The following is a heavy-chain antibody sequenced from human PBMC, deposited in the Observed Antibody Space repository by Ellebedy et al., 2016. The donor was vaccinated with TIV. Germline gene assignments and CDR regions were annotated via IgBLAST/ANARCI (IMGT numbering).Heavy chain of an antibody. V-gene: IGHV1-18*01. CDR1: GYTFTSYG. Sequence: AASVKVSCKASGYTFTSYGISWVRQAPGQGLEWMGWISGYNGHTNYAQKFQGRVTMTTDTSTSTAYMELRSLRNDDTAVYYCARRYGTAVGASEFEYWGQGTLVTVSS. J-gene: IGHJ4*02. CDR2: ISGYNGHT. CDR3: ARRYGTAVGASEFEY. D-gene: IGHD6-13*01.